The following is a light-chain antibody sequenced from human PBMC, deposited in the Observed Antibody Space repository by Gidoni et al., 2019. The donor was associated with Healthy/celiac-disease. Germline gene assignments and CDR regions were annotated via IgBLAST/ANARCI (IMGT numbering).Light chain of an antibody. J-gene: IGKJ3*01. CDR1: QGSRNA. CDR3: LQHNSYPPFT. Sequence: LQLTHPQSSLSASVGDRLTITCRASQGSRNAVGWYQQKPGQATKRLIYAASSLQSGVPSRFSGSGSGTEFTLTISSLQPEDFATYYYLQHNSYPPFTFGPGTKVDIK. V-gene: IGKV1-17*01. CDR2: AAS.